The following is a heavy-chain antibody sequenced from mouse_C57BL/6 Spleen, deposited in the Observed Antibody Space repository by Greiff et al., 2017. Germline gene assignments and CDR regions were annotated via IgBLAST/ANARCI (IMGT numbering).Heavy chain of an antibody. CDR2: IDPETGGT. V-gene: IGHV1-15*01. D-gene: IGHD3-3*01. J-gene: IGHJ1*03. CDR3: GGGTSRYFDV. CDR1: GYTFTDYE. Sequence: QVQLKESGAELVRPGASVTLSCKASGYTFTDYEMHWVKQTPVHGLEWIGAIDPETGGTAYNQKFKGKAILTADKSSSTAYMELRSLTSEDAAVYYCGGGTSRYFDVWGKGTTVTVSS.